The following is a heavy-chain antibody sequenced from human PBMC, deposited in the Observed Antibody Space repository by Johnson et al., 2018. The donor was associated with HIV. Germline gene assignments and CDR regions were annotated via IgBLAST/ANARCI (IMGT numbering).Heavy chain of an antibody. CDR3: AKDRTIHDAFDI. J-gene: IGHJ3*02. Sequence: QVQLVESGGGVMQPGKSLRLSCEASGFTFRSYAMHWVRQAPGKGLEWVALIWNDGSDKYYADSVKGRFTISRDNSRNTLYLQMNSLRAEDTAVYYCAKDRTIHDAFDIWGQGTMVTVSS. CDR1: GFTFRSYA. D-gene: IGHD5-18*01. CDR2: IWNDGSDK. V-gene: IGHV3-33*06.